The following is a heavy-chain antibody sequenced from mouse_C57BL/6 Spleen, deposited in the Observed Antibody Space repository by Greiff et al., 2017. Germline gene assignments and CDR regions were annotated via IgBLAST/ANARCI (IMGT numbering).Heavy chain of an antibody. V-gene: IGHV3-6*01. D-gene: IGHD5-1*01. J-gene: IGHJ1*03. CDR2: ISYDGSN. CDR3: ARENGVLWYFDV. Sequence: VQLKESGPGLVKPSQSLSLTCSVTGYSITCGYYWNWIRQFPGNKLVWMGYISYDGSNNYTPSLKNRISISRYTSKNQVFLKINSVTTEDTATYDCARENGVLWYFDVWGTGTTVTVSS. CDR1: GYSITCGYY.